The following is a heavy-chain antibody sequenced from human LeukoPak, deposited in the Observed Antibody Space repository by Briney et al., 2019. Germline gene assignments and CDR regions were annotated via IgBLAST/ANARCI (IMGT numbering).Heavy chain of an antibody. D-gene: IGHD7-27*01. J-gene: IGHJ5*02. V-gene: IGHV4-59*08. CDR1: GXSISSSY. CDR2: IHYSGST. Sequence: PSETLSLTCTVSGXSISSSYWSWIRQPPGKGLEWIGYIHYSGSTNYNPSLKSRATISVDTSKARFSLKLSSATATDTAAYYCARHDPGWFDTWGQGTLVTVSS. CDR3: ARHDPGWFDT.